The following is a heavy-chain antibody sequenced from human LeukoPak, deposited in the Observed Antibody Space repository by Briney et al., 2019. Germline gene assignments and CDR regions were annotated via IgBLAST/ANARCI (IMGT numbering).Heavy chain of an antibody. CDR2: IYHSGST. J-gene: IGHJ4*02. CDR3: ARHIAYCSSTSCYDPTIHPFDY. Sequence: SETLSLTCAVSGYSISSGYYWGWIRQPPGKGLEWIGSIYHSGSTYYNPSLKSRVTISVDTSKNQFSLKLSSVTAADTAVYYCARHIAYCSSTSCYDPTIHPFDYWGQGTMVTVSS. CDR1: GYSISSGYY. D-gene: IGHD2-2*01. V-gene: IGHV4-38-2*01.